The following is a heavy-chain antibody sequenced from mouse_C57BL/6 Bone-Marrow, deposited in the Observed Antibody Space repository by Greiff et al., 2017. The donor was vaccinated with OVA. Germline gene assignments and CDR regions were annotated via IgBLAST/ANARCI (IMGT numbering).Heavy chain of an antibody. CDR2: INPGSGGT. V-gene: IGHV1-54*01. D-gene: IGHD1-1*01. CDR3: ARGTFYYGKRDWYFDV. CDR1: GYAFTNYL. J-gene: IGHJ1*03. Sequence: QVQLKESGAELVRPGTSVKVSCKASGYAFTNYLIEWVKQRPGQGLEWIGVINPGSGGTNYNEKFKGKATLTADKSSSTAYMQLSSLTSEDSAVYFCARGTFYYGKRDWYFDVWGTGTTVTVSS.